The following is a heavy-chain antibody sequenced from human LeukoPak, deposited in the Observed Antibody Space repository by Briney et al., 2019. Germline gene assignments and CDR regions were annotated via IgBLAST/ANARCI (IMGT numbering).Heavy chain of an antibody. J-gene: IGHJ4*02. D-gene: IGHD6-19*01. Sequence: GGSLRLSCAASGFTFSSYSMNWVRQAPGKGLEWVSSISSSSSYIYYADSVKGRFTIFRDNAKNSLYLQMNSLRAEDTAVYYCARDVIAVAGTSWGQGTLVTVSS. V-gene: IGHV3-21*01. CDR3: ARDVIAVAGTS. CDR2: ISSSSSYI. CDR1: GFTFSSYS.